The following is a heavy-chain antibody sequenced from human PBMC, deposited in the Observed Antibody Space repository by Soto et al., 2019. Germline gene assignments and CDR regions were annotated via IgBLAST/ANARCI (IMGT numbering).Heavy chain of an antibody. J-gene: IGHJ4*02. V-gene: IGHV1-46*01. Sequence: ASVKVSCKASGYTLTSYYMHWVRQAPGHGLEWMGMINPSDGRTNYAQKFQGRVTMTRDASTSTVYMEVSSLRSEDTAVYYCARGNGAASENTIDYSGQGTLVTVSS. CDR1: GYTLTSYY. CDR3: ARGNGAASENTIDY. CDR2: INPSDGRT. D-gene: IGHD6-25*01.